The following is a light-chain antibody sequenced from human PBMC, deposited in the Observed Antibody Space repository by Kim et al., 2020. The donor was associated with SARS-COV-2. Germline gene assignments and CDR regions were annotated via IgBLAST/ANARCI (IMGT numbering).Light chain of an antibody. CDR2: DAS. V-gene: IGKV3-11*01. CDR3: QQRSNWPPALT. J-gene: IGKJ4*01. Sequence: PGERATLSCRASQSVSSYLAWYQQKPGQAPRLLIYDASNRAIGIPARFTGSGSGTDFTLTISSLEPEDFAAYYCQQRSNWPPALTFGGGTKVDIK. CDR1: QSVSSY.